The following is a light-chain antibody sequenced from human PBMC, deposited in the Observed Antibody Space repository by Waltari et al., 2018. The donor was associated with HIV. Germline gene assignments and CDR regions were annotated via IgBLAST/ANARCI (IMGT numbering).Light chain of an antibody. Sequence: IVMTQSPLSLPVSPGEPASISCRSNQSLLHSNGNNYLDWYLHKSGQSPKLVIYLASIRASGVPDRVSGSGSGTEFTLKFSRVEAEDVGVYYCMQSLQTPRTFGGGTNVQIK. CDR1: QSLLHSNGNNY. V-gene: IGKV2-28*01. J-gene: IGKJ4*01. CDR2: LAS. CDR3: MQSLQTPRT.